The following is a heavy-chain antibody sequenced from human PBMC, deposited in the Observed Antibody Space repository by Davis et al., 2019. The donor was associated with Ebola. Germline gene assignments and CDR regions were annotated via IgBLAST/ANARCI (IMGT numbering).Heavy chain of an antibody. Sequence: PGGSLRLSCAASGFTFSSYGMHWVRQAPGKGLEWVAVISYDGSNKYYADSVKGRFTISRDNSKNTLYLQMNSLRAEDTAVYYCAKDRKEYGDYFDYWGQGTLVTASS. D-gene: IGHD4-17*01. V-gene: IGHV3-30*18. CDR1: GFTFSSYG. CDR3: AKDRKEYGDYFDY. CDR2: ISYDGSNK. J-gene: IGHJ4*02.